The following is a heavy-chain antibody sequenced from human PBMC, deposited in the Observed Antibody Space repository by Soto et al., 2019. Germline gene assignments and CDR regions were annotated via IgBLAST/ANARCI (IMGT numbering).Heavy chain of an antibody. CDR2: ISSSSSYI. Sequence: GGSLRLSCAASGFTFSSYSMNWVRQAPGKGLEWISSISSSSSYIYYADSVKGRFTISRDNAKNSLYLQMNSLRAEDTAVYYCARDQTIVGATEDPLYYWGQGTLVTASS. D-gene: IGHD1-26*01. CDR3: ARDQTIVGATEDPLYY. CDR1: GFTFSSYS. J-gene: IGHJ4*02. V-gene: IGHV3-21*01.